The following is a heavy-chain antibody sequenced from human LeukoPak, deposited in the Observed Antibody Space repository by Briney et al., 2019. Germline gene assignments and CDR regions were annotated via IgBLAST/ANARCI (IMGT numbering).Heavy chain of an antibody. V-gene: IGHV1-69*13. Sequence: SVKVSCKASGGTFSSYAISWVRQAPGQGLGWLGGFIPIFGTANYAQKFQGRVTITADESTSTAYMELSSLRSEDTAVYYCARGMITFGGVIVKGSFDYWGQGTLVTVSS. CDR3: ARGMITFGGVIVKGSFDY. J-gene: IGHJ4*02. CDR2: FIPIFGTA. D-gene: IGHD3-16*02. CDR1: GGTFSSYA.